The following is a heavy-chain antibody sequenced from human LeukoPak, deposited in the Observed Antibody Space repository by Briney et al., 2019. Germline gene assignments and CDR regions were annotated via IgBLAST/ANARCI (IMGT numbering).Heavy chain of an antibody. J-gene: IGHJ4*02. D-gene: IGHD3-10*01. Sequence: ASVKVSCKASGYTFTGYYMHWVRQAPGQGLEWMGWINAGNGNTKYSQKFQGRVTITRDTSASTAYMELSSLRSEDTAVYYCARDLLVRGVIILFGYWGQGTLVTISS. V-gene: IGHV1-3*01. CDR1: GYTFTGYY. CDR2: INAGNGNT. CDR3: ARDLLVRGVIILFGY.